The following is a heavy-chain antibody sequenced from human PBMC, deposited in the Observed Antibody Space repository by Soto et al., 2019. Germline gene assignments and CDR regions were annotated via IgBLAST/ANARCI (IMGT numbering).Heavy chain of an antibody. J-gene: IGHJ3*02. CDR2: ISAYNGNT. CDR1: GYTFTSYG. CDR3: ARDKPRTNYDAFDI. D-gene: IGHD4-4*01. Sequence: ASVKVSCKASGYTFTSYGISWVRQAPGQGLEWMGWISAYNGNTNYAQKLQGRVTMTTDTSTSTAYMELRSLRSDDTAVYYCARDKPRTNYDAFDIWGQGTMVTVSS. V-gene: IGHV1-18*01.